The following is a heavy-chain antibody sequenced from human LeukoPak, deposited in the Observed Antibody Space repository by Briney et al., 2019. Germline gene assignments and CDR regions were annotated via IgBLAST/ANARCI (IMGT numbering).Heavy chain of an antibody. D-gene: IGHD3-22*01. Sequence: SETLSLTCTVCGGSINSSSYFWGWIRQPPGKGLECIGSIYYSGSTYYNPSLKSRVTISVDTSMNQFSLKLSSVTAADTAVYYCARLQGGTYYYDSSGYLNWFDPWGQGTLVTVSS. CDR1: GGSINSSSYF. CDR2: IYYSGST. J-gene: IGHJ5*02. V-gene: IGHV4-39*01. CDR3: ARLQGGTYYYDSSGYLNWFDP.